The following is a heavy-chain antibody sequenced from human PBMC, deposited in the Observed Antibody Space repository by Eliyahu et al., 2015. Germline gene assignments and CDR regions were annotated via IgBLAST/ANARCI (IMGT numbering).Heavy chain of an antibody. Sequence: TLSLTCAVSGVSISSRNWWSWVRQSPGKGLEWIGEISHSGSTTYNPSLKSRVTISVDKSKNQFSLKLSSVTAADTAVYYCATLVGDTARGYWGQGTLVTVSS. D-gene: IGHD1-26*01. CDR1: GVSISSRNW. J-gene: IGHJ4*02. CDR3: ATLVGDTARGY. CDR2: ISHSGST. V-gene: IGHV4-4*02.